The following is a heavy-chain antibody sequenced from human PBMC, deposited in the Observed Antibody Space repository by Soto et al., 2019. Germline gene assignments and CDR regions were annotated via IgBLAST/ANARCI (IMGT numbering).Heavy chain of an antibody. CDR3: ARFFFQAEDGIQYESAVSAFLLNRSSDL. V-gene: IGHV3-21*01. D-gene: IGHD1-1*01. CDR2: SSSSSSDI. Sequence: PGKGLEWVSSSSSSSSDIYYADSVKGRFTISRDNAKNSLYLQMNSLRAEDTAVYYCARFFFQAEDGIQYESAVSAFLLNRSSDL. J-gene: IGHJ2*01.